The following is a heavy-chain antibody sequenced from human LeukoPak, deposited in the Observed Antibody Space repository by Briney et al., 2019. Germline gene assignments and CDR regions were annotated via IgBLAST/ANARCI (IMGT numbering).Heavy chain of an antibody. CDR1: GGSISSGDYY. V-gene: IGHV4-30-4*08. J-gene: IGHJ4*02. Sequence: PSETLSLTCTVSGGSISSGDYYWSWIRQPPGKGLEWIGYIYYSGSTYHNPSLKSRVTISVDTSKNQFSLKLSSVTAADTAVYYCARGRISYQRAPYYFDYWGQGTLVTVSS. D-gene: IGHD2-2*01. CDR2: IYYSGST. CDR3: ARGRISYQRAPYYFDY.